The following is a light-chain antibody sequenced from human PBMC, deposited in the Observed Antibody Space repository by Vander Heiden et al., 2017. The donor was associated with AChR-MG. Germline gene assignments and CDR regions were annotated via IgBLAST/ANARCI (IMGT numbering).Light chain of an antibody. Sequence: DIHMTQSPSNLSASIGDKIIVTCRASQNIGASLAWHQQKPGKAPKLLIYKASNLQNGVPSRFSGSGSGTDFTLTISTLQPDDSATYYCQQDESWSYTLGQGTRVEIK. CDR2: KAS. CDR3: QQDESWSYT. J-gene: IGKJ2*01. CDR1: QNIGAS. V-gene: IGKV1-5*03.